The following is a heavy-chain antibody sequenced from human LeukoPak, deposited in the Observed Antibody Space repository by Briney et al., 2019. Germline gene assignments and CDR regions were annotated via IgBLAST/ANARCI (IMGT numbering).Heavy chain of an antibody. CDR3: ARDPLSSSSFDY. CDR2: ISRSSTTI. CDR1: RFTFSDYS. V-gene: IGHV3-48*01. Sequence: GGSLRLSCAASRFTFSDYSMNWVRQAPGKGLEWVSYISRSSTTIYYADSVKGRFTISRDNAKNSLYLQMNSLRAEDTAVYYCARDPLSSSSFDYWGQGILVTVSS. J-gene: IGHJ4*02. D-gene: IGHD6-13*01.